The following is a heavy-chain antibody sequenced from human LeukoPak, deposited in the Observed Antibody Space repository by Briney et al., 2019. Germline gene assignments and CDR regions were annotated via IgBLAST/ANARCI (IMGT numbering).Heavy chain of an antibody. Sequence: PSETLSLTCAVSGYSISSGYYWGWIRQPPGKGLEWIGSIHHSGSTYYNPSLKSRVTISVDTSKNQFSLKLNSVTAADTAVYYCARVLGGMAARPEYFAYWGQGTLVTVSS. J-gene: IGHJ4*02. CDR3: ARVLGGMAARPEYFAY. D-gene: IGHD6-6*01. CDR1: GYSISSGYY. V-gene: IGHV4-38-2*01. CDR2: IHHSGST.